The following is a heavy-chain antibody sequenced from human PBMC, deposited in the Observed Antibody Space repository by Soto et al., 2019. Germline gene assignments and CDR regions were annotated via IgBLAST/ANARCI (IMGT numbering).Heavy chain of an antibody. CDR1: GFTFSSYG. V-gene: IGHV3-30*18. D-gene: IGHD3-9*01. J-gene: IGHJ6*02. Sequence: GGSLRLSCAASGFTFSSYGMHWVRQAPGKGLEWVAVISYDGSNKYYADSVKGRFTISRDNSKNTLYLQMNSLRAEDTAVYYCAKEGEYDILTGYYDPYCYYGMDGWGQGTTVTVSS. CDR2: ISYDGSNK. CDR3: AKEGEYDILTGYYDPYCYYGMDG.